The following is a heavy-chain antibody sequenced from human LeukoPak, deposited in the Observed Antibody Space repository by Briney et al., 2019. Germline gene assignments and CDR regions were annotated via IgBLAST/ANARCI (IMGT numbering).Heavy chain of an antibody. CDR3: ATLGSGSPFYGMDV. Sequence: ASVKVSCKASGYTFTGYYMHWVRQAPGQGLEWMGWINPNSGGTNYAQKFQGRVTMTRDTSNSTAYMELSRLGSDDTAVYYCATLGSGSPFYGMDVWGQGTTVTVSS. D-gene: IGHD3-10*01. CDR2: INPNSGGT. CDR1: GYTFTGYY. V-gene: IGHV1-2*02. J-gene: IGHJ6*02.